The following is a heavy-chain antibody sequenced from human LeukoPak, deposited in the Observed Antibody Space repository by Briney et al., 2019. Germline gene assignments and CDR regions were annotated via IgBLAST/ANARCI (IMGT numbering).Heavy chain of an antibody. V-gene: IGHV1-8*01. Sequence: ASVRVSCKASGYTFTSYDINWVRQATGQGLEWMGWMNPNSGNTGYAQKFQGRVTMTRNTSISTAYMELSSLRSEDTAVYYCARGRPYYYDSSGYYFNWGQGTLVTVSS. J-gene: IGHJ4*02. CDR1: GYTFTSYD. D-gene: IGHD3-22*01. CDR3: ARGRPYYYDSSGYYFN. CDR2: MNPNSGNT.